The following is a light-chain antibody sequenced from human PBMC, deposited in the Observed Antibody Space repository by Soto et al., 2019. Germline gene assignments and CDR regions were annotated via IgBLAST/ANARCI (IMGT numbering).Light chain of an antibody. Sequence: PGQTATLSCRASQRVDTTFFAWYQKKPGQAPRLLIQGASKRATGIPDRFSGSGSGTDFTLIISRLEPEDFAVYYCQQYMSSVTFGQGTKVEIK. J-gene: IGKJ1*01. CDR2: GAS. V-gene: IGKV3-20*01. CDR3: QQYMSSVT. CDR1: QRVDTTF.